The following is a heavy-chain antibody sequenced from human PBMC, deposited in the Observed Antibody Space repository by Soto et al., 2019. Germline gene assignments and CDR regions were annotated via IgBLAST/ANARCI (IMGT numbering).Heavy chain of an antibody. CDR2: ISSSVSYT. Sequence: QVQVVESGGGLVKPGGSLRLSCAASGFTFSDYYMTWIRQAPGKGLEWVSYISSSVSYTNYADSVKGRFTISRDNAKNSVYLQMNSLVAEDTAVYYCANASGRVTKRFDSWGQGPLVTVSS. V-gene: IGHV3-11*06. D-gene: IGHD4-17*01. CDR3: ANASGRVTKRFDS. CDR1: GFTFSDYY. J-gene: IGHJ4*02.